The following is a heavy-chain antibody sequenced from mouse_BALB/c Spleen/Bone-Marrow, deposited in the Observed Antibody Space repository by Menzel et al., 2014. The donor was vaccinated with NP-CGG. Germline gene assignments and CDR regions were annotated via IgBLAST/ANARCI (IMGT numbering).Heavy chain of an antibody. D-gene: IGHD3-2*02. V-gene: IGHV2-2*02. Sequence: QVQLQQSGPGLVQPSQSLSITCTVSGFSLTNYGVHWVRQSPGKGLEWLGVIWSGGNTDYNAAFISRLSISKDNSKSQAFFKMNSLQASDTAIYYCARREGYDAMDYWGQGTSVTVSS. CDR2: IWSGGNT. J-gene: IGHJ4*01. CDR3: ARREGYDAMDY. CDR1: GFSLTNYG.